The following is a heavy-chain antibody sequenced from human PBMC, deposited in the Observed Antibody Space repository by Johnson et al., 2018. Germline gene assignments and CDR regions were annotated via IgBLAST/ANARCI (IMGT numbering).Heavy chain of an antibody. CDR1: GFTFSDYA. Sequence: QVQLVESGGGVVQPGRSLRLSCAASGFTFSDYALHWVRLAPGKGLEWVAVISVEGFNQYYADSVKGRFPISRDNSKNKLFLQMTSLRADDKAVYYCTKIQQTPTIRSRDAFDIWGQGKMVTVSS. CDR2: ISVEGFNQ. D-gene: IGHD5-24*01. V-gene: IGHV3-30*18. J-gene: IGHJ3*02. CDR3: TKIQQTPTIRSRDAFDI.